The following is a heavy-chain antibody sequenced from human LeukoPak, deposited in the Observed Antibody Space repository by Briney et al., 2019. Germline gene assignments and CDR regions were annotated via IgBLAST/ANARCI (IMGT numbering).Heavy chain of an antibody. J-gene: IGHJ4*02. CDR2: INPNSGNT. CDR3: ARGLAMVRGVVDY. Sequence: ASVKVSCKTSGYSFTAYYIHWVRQAPGQGLEWMGWINPNSGNTGYAQKFQGRVTMTRNTSISTAYMELSSLRSEDTAVYYCARGLAMVRGVVDYWGQGTLVTVSS. V-gene: IGHV1-8*02. CDR1: GYSFTAYY. D-gene: IGHD3-10*01.